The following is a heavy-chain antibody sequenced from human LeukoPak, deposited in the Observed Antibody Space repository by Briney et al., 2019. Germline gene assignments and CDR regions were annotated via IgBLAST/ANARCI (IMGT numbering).Heavy chain of an antibody. V-gene: IGHV1-18*01. CDR2: ISAYNGNT. D-gene: IGHD3-10*01. J-gene: IGHJ6*02. CDR3: ARDSSSMVRGVIITHSYYGMDV. CDR1: GYTFTSYG. Sequence: ASVKVSCEASGYTFTSYGISWVRQAPGQGLEWMGWISAYNGNTNYAQKLQGRVTMTTDTSTSTAYMELRSLRSDDTAVYYCARDSSSMVRGVIITHSYYGMDVWGQGTTVTVSS.